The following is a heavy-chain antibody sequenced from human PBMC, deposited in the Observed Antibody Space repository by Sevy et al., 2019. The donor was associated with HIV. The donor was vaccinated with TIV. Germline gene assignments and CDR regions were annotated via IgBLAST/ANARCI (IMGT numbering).Heavy chain of an antibody. V-gene: IGHV3-30-3*01. D-gene: IGHD3-16*01. CDR1: GFPFSRHA. CDR2: ISYDGRNQ. CDR3: AGEGGPRQIDV. J-gene: IGHJ6*02. Sequence: GGSLRLSCGVSGFPFSRHAMHWVRQAPGKGQEWVAVISYDGRNQDYADSVKGRFTISGDNPMNTLQLQMNSLRVEDTALYFCAGEGGPRQIDVWGQGTTVTVSS.